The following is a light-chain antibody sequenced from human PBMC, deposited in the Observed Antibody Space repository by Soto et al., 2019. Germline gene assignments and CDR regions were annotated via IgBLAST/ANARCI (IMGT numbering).Light chain of an antibody. CDR2: KSN. CDR1: SYSIGKNL. V-gene: IGLV1-44*01. J-gene: IGLJ1*01. Sequence: QSVLTQPPSASGTPGQRVTISCSGGSYSIGKNLVYWYQQRPGTAPKLLIFKSNARPPGVPDRFSGSKSGTSASLAITGLQAEDEADYYCQSYDTNMNGYVFGTGTKLTVL. CDR3: QSYDTNMNGYV.